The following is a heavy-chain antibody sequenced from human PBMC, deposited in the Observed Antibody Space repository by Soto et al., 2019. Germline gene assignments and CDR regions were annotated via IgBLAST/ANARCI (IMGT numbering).Heavy chain of an antibody. V-gene: IGHV4-30-4*01. Sequence: SETLSLTCTVSGGSISSGDYHWSWIRQPPGKGLEWIGYIYYSGSTSYNPSLKSRLTISVDTSKNQFSLKLSSVTAADTAVYYCARIYCGGDCYLDNYFDYWGQGTLVTVSS. CDR3: ARIYCGGDCYLDNYFDY. CDR1: GGSISSGDYH. J-gene: IGHJ4*02. D-gene: IGHD2-21*02. CDR2: IYYSGST.